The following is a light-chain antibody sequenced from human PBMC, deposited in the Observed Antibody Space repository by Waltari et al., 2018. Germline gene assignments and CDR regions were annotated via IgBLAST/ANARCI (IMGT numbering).Light chain of an antibody. CDR3: MQGTHWPPET. V-gene: IGKV2-30*01. Sequence: DVVMTQSRLSLPVTLGQPASISCRSSQSLVYSDGNAYLNWFQQRPGQSPRRLIYDVSNRDSGVPDRFSGSGSGSDFTLKISRVEAEDVGVYYCMQGTHWPPETFGGGTKVEIK. CDR2: DVS. CDR1: QSLVYSDGNAY. J-gene: IGKJ4*01.